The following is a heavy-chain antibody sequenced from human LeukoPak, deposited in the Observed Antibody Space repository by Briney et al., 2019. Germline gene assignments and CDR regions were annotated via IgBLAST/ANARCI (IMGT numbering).Heavy chain of an antibody. CDR2: IYTSGST. CDR1: GGSISSGSYY. Sequence: SETLSLTCTVSGGSISSGSYYWSWIRQPAGKGLEWIGRIYTSGSTNYNPSLKSRVTISVDTSKNQFSLKLSSVTAADTAVYYCARTRYYYNSRSYGAPYYDYWGQGTLVTVSS. J-gene: IGHJ4*02. V-gene: IGHV4-61*02. D-gene: IGHD3-10*01. CDR3: ARTRYYYNSRSYGAPYYDY.